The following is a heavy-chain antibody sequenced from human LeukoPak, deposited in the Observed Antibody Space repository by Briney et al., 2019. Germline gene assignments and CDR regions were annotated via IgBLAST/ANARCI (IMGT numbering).Heavy chain of an antibody. Sequence: ASVKVSCKASGYTFTSYAMHWVRQAPGQRLEWMGWINAGNGNTKYSQEFQGRVTITRDTSASTAYMELSSLRSEDMAVYYCARGYDILTGYNWFDPCGQGTLVTVSS. CDR1: GYTFTSYA. V-gene: IGHV1-3*03. CDR2: INAGNGNT. D-gene: IGHD3-9*01. CDR3: ARGYDILTGYNWFDP. J-gene: IGHJ5*02.